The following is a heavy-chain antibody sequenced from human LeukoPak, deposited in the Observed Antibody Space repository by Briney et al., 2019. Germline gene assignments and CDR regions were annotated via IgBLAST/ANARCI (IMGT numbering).Heavy chain of an antibody. CDR2: ISSSSSYI. D-gene: IGHD3-22*01. CDR1: GFTFSSYS. CDR3: AKAVYYYDSSGYHEYFDY. Sequence: GGSLRLSCAASGFTFSSYSMNWVRQAPGKGLEWVSSISSSSSYISYADSVKGRFTISRDNAKNSLYLQMNSLRAEDTAVYYYAKAVYYYDSSGYHEYFDYWGQGTLVTVSS. J-gene: IGHJ4*02. V-gene: IGHV3-21*01.